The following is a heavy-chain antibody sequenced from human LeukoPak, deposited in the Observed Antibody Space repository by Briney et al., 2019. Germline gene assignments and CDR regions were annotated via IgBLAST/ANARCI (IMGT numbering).Heavy chain of an antibody. CDR3: ARVNRVGANSDY. CDR2: INSDGSST. Sequence: GGSLRLSCAASGFSFDTYAMHWVRQAPGKGLVWVSRINSDGSSTSYADSVKGRFTISRDNAKNTLYLQMNSLRAEDTAVYYCARVNRVGANSDYWGQGTLVTVSS. CDR1: GFSFDTYA. J-gene: IGHJ4*02. D-gene: IGHD1-26*01. V-gene: IGHV3-74*01.